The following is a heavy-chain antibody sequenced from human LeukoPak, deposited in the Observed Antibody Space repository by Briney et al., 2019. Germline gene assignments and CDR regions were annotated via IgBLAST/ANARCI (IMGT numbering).Heavy chain of an antibody. Sequence: SETLSLTYAVYGGSFSGYYWSWIRQPPGKGLEWIGEINHSGSTNYNPSLKSRVTISVDTSKNQFSLKLSSVTAADTAVYYCARGPRITIFGVARGYFDYWGQGTLVTVSS. CDR2: INHSGST. D-gene: IGHD3-3*01. J-gene: IGHJ4*02. CDR3: ARGPRITIFGVARGYFDY. V-gene: IGHV4-34*01. CDR1: GGSFSGYY.